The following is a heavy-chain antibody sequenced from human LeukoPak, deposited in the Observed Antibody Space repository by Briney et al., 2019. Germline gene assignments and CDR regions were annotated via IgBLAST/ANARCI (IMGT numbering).Heavy chain of an antibody. D-gene: IGHD3-22*01. CDR1: GFTFSSYA. J-gene: IGHJ4*02. Sequence: GGSLRPSCAASGFTFSSYALYWVRQAPGKGLEWVAVISYDGSNKYYADSVKGRFTISRDNSKNTLYLQMNSLRAEDTAVYYCARGPTYYYDSSGYYSGFDYWGQGTLVTVSS. CDR3: ARGPTYYYDSSGYYSGFDY. CDR2: ISYDGSNK. V-gene: IGHV3-30-3*01.